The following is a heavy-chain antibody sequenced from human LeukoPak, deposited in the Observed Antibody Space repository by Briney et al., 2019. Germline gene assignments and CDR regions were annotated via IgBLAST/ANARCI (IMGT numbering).Heavy chain of an antibody. D-gene: IGHD2-2*01. V-gene: IGHV1-18*01. CDR2: ISAYNGNT. CDR3: ARDRKRYCSSTSCYGGLYNWFDP. Sequence: GASVKVSCKASGYTFTSYGISWVRQAPGQGLEWMGWISAYNGNTNYAQKLQGRVTMTTDTSTSTAYMELRSLRSDDTAVYYCARDRKRYCSSTSCYGGLYNWFDPWGQGTLVTVSS. CDR1: GYTFTSYG. J-gene: IGHJ5*02.